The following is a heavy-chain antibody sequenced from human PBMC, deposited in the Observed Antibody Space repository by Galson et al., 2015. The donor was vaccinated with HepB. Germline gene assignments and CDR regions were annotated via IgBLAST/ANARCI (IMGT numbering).Heavy chain of an antibody. D-gene: IGHD6-13*01. CDR1: GYSFTSYW. Sequence: QSGAEVKKPGESLKISCKGSGYSFTSYWIGWVRQMPGKGLEWMGIIYPGDSDTRYSPSFQGQVTISTDKSISTAYLQWSSLKASDTAMFYCARREMAAGGHLDDAFDIWGQGTMVTVSS. CDR3: ARREMAAGGHLDDAFDI. J-gene: IGHJ3*02. V-gene: IGHV5-51*01. CDR2: IYPGDSDT.